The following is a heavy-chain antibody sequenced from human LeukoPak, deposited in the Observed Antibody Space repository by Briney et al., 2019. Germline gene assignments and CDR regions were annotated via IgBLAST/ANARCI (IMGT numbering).Heavy chain of an antibody. CDR1: GFTVSSNY. V-gene: IGHV3-66*01. CDR2: IYSGGST. J-gene: IGHJ4*02. D-gene: IGHD3-10*01. Sequence: PGGSLRLSCAASGFTVSSNYMSWVRQAPGKGLEWVSVIYSGGSTYYADSVKGRFTISRDNSKNTLYLQMNSLRAEDTAVYYCAGNFGNPMYYFDYWGQGTLVTVSS. CDR3: AGNFGNPMYYFDY.